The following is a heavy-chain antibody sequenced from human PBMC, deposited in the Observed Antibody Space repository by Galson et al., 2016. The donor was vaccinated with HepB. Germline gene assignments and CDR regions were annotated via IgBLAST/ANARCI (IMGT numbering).Heavy chain of an antibody. D-gene: IGHD2-15*01. CDR3: SREPQEGVIAATHSDY. CDR1: GFNFGKFA. CDR2: ISGSADST. J-gene: IGHJ4*02. Sequence: SLRLSCAGTGFNFGKFAINWVRQAPGRGLEWVSAISGSADSTYYADSVKGRFTVSRDNSNNTVTLQMSRLRAEDTALYFCSREPQEGVIAATHSDYWGQGALVVVSS. V-gene: IGHV3-23*01.